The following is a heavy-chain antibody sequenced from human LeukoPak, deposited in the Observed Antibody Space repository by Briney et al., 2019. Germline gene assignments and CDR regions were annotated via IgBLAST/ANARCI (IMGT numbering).Heavy chain of an antibody. CDR1: VFTFSSYW. CDR3: AKPPFGVVIMTPLDY. V-gene: IGHV3-7*03. D-gene: IGHD3-3*01. J-gene: IGHJ4*02. Sequence: GGSLRLSCAASVFTFSSYWMSWVRQAPGKGLEWVANIKQDGSEKYYVDSVKGRFTISRDNAKNSLYLQMNSLRAEDTAVYYCAKPPFGVVIMTPLDYWGQGTLVTVSS. CDR2: IKQDGSEK.